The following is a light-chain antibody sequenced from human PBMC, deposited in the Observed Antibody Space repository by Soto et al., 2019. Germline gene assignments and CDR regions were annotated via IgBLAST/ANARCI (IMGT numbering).Light chain of an antibody. Sequence: DIHITQSPSSLSASVGDRVTITCRASQSISRYLNWYQQKPGKAPNLLIYVASSLQSEVPSRFSGSGSGTDFTLTITSLQSEDFATYYCQQSYGNPITFGQGTRLEIK. CDR1: QSISRY. V-gene: IGKV1-39*01. CDR2: VAS. CDR3: QQSYGNPIT. J-gene: IGKJ5*01.